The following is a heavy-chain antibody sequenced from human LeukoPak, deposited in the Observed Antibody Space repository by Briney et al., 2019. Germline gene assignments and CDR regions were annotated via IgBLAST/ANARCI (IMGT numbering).Heavy chain of an antibody. CDR3: ASASGSGWYGFDY. D-gene: IGHD6-19*01. CDR1: GDSVSSKSAA. Sequence: SQTLSLTYAISGDSVSSKSAAWNWIRQSPSRGLEWLGRTYYRSKWYKDYAVYVKSQITNNPNTNKNQFSLQLNSVTPEDTAVYYCASASGSGWYGFDYWGQGTLVTVSS. J-gene: IGHJ4*02. V-gene: IGHV6-1*01. CDR2: TYYRSKWYK.